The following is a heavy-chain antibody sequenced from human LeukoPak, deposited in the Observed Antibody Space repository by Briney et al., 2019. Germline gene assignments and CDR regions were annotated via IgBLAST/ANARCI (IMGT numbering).Heavy chain of an antibody. D-gene: IGHD6-19*01. Sequence: QTGGSLRSPCSAPWVTPRSHYKSRGPPAPREGPGWVSVFYSGGSTYYADSVKGRFTISRDNSKNTLYLQMNSLRAEDTAVYYCARMAVAGGFDYWGQGALVTVSS. CDR1: WVTPRSHY. V-gene: IGHV3-53*01. CDR2: FYSGGST. J-gene: IGHJ4*02. CDR3: ARMAVAGGFDY.